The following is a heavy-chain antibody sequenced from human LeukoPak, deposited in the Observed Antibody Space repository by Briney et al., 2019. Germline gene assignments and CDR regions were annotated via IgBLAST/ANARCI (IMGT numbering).Heavy chain of an antibody. D-gene: IGHD3-22*01. V-gene: IGHV1-8*01. CDR3: AREGAYYYDSSGYYFGLDY. J-gene: IGHJ4*02. CDR1: GYTFTSYD. Sequence: ASVKVSCKASGYTFTSYDINWVRQATGQGLEWMGWMNPNNGNKGFAQKFQDRVTMTRNTSTGTAYMELSSLRSEDTAVYYCAREGAYYYDSSGYYFGLDYWGQGTLVTVSS. CDR2: MNPNNGNK.